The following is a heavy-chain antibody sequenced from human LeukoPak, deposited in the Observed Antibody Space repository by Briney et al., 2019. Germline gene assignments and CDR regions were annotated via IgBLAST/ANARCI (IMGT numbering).Heavy chain of an antibody. CDR2: ISGDATT. CDR1: GFTVSGNY. CDR3: ARDVPPYLTSPWGLDV. Sequence: PGGSLRLSCAASGFTVSGNYISWVRQAPGKGLEWVPLISGDATTYYADPVKGRFTISRDNSKNTVYLQMNSLRPEDTAVYYCARDVPPYLTSPWGLDVWGQGTTVTVSS. J-gene: IGHJ6*02. V-gene: IGHV3-66*01. D-gene: IGHD1-14*01.